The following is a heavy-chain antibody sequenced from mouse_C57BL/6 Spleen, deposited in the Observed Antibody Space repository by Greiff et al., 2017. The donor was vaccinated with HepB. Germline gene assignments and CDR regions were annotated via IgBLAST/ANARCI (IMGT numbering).Heavy chain of an antibody. CDR1: GYTFTSYW. Sequence: QVQLQQPGAELVKPGASVKLSCKASGYTFTSYWMHWVKQRPGQGLEWLGMIHLNSGSTNYNAKLQSQATLTVDKSSSTAYMQLSSLTSEDSAVYYCARWRPQAGPSDYGGQGTTLTVAS. CDR3: ARWRPQAGPSDY. CDR2: IHLNSGST. J-gene: IGHJ2*01. D-gene: IGHD6-1*01. V-gene: IGHV1-64*01.